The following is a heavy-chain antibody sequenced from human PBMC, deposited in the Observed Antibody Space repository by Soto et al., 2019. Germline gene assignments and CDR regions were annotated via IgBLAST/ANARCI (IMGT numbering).Heavy chain of an antibody. D-gene: IGHD3-16*01. CDR2: MNPNSGNT. Sequence: ASVKVSCKASGYTFTSYDINWVRQATGQGLEWMGWMNPNSGNTGYAQKFQGRVTMTRNTSISTAYMELSSLRSEDTAVYYCARVNGGVYYYYYMDVWGKGTTVTVSS. J-gene: IGHJ6*03. CDR1: GYTFTSYD. V-gene: IGHV1-8*01. CDR3: ARVNGGVYYYYYMDV.